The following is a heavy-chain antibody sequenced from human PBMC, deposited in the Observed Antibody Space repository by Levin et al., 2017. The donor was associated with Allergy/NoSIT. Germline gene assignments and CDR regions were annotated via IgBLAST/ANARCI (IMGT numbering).Heavy chain of an antibody. J-gene: IGHJ4*02. CDR2: IDWDDDK. V-gene: IGHV2-70*04. Sequence: KESGPTLVKPTQTLTLTCTFSGFSLSTSGMRVSWIRQPPGKALEWLARIDWDDDKFYSTSLKTRLTISKDTSKNQVVLTMTNMDPVDTATYYCARMGYCSSASCYAEGAFGDWGQGTLVTVSS. CDR3: ARMGYCSSASCYAEGAFGD. D-gene: IGHD2-2*01. CDR1: GFSLSTSGMR.